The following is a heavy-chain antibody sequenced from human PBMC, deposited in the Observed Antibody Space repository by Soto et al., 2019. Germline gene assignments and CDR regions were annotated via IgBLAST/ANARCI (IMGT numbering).Heavy chain of an antibody. CDR3: ARLGVLRYFDWLLSTNYYYYYMDV. V-gene: IGHV1-46*01. D-gene: IGHD3-9*01. Sequence: ASVKVSCKASGYTFTSYYMHWVRQAPGQGLEWMGIINPSGGSTSYAQKFQGRVTMTRDTSTSTVYMELSSLRSEDTAVYYCARLGVLRYFDWLLSTNYYYYYMDVWAKGTTVTVSS. J-gene: IGHJ6*03. CDR2: INPSGGST. CDR1: GYTFTSYY.